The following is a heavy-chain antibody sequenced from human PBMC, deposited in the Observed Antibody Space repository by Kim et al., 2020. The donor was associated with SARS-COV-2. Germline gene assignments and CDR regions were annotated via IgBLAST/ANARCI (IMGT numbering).Heavy chain of an antibody. CDR1: GFTFSSYW. V-gene: IGHV3-7*01. J-gene: IGHJ4*02. CDR2: IKQDGSEK. CDR3: ARDEPLTYSSSWYGTDY. Sequence: GGSLRPSCAASGFTFSSYWMSWVRQAPGKGLEWVANIKQDGSEKYYVDSVKGRFTISRDNAKNSLYLQMNSLRAEDTAVYYCARDEPLTYSSSWYGTDYWGQGTLVTVSS. D-gene: IGHD6-13*01.